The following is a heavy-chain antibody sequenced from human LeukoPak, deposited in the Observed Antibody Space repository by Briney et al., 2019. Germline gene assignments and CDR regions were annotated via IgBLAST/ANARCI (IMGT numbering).Heavy chain of an antibody. V-gene: IGHV3-23*01. CDR1: GFTFSSYA. Sequence: PGGSLRLSCAASGFTFSSYAMSWVRQAPGKGLEWVSAISGSGGSTYYADSVKGRFTISRDNSKNTLYLQMNSLRAEDTAVYYCAKDGDFWSGYPYYYYGMDVRGQGTTVTVSS. CDR2: ISGSGGST. J-gene: IGHJ6*02. D-gene: IGHD3-3*01. CDR3: AKDGDFWSGYPYYYYGMDV.